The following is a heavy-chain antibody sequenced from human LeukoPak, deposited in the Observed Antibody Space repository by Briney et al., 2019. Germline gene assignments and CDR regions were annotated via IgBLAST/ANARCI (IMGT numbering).Heavy chain of an antibody. D-gene: IGHD1-26*01. Sequence: GESLKISCKGSGNSFTNYWIGWVRQMPGKGVEWMGIIYPADSDTRYRPSFQGEVTISADKSTNTAYLQWSSLKASDTAMYYCARPLLYSGNYYFDYWGQGTLVTVSS. CDR1: GNSFTNYW. J-gene: IGHJ4*02. CDR2: IYPADSDT. V-gene: IGHV5-51*01. CDR3: ARPLLYSGNYYFDY.